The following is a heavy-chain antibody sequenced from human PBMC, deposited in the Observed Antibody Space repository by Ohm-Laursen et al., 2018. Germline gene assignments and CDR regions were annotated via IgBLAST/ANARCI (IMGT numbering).Heavy chain of an antibody. CDR1: GGSVSSGSYY. J-gene: IGHJ6*02. V-gene: IGHV4-61*01. Sequence: PSETLSLTCTVSGGSVSSGSYYWSWIRQPPGKGLEWIGYIYYSGSTNYNPSLKSRVTISVDTSKNQFSLKLSSVTAADTAVYYCARALGGYPISYYYGMDVWGQGTTVTVSS. CDR3: ARALGGYPISYYYGMDV. D-gene: IGHD7-27*01. CDR2: IYYSGST.